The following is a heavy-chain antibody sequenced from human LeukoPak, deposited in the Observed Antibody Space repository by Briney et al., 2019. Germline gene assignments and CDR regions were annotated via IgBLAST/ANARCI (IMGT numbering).Heavy chain of an antibody. CDR1: GGSISSGGYF. CDR2: IYYSGST. Sequence: SETLSLTCTVSGGSISSGGYFWTWILQHPVKGLEWIGYIYYSGSTYYNPTLKSRVTISVDTSKNQFSLKLSSVTAADTAVYYCARAYCSGGSCYEFDYWGQGTLVSVSS. D-gene: IGHD2-15*01. CDR3: ARAYCSGGSCYEFDY. V-gene: IGHV4-31*03. J-gene: IGHJ4*02.